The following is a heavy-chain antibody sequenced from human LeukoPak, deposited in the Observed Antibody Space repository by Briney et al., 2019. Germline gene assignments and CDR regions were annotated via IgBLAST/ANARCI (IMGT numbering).Heavy chain of an antibody. CDR2: IYNVGNT. D-gene: IGHD1-26*01. CDR1: GFTVSSNY. Sequence: PGGSLRLSCAASGFTVSSNYMSWVRQAPGKGLEWVSTIYNVGNTYYADSVKGRFTISRDNSKNTLYLQMNSLRAEDTAVYYCAKGDRLWELLRYWGQGTLVTVSS. V-gene: IGHV3-53*01. J-gene: IGHJ4*02. CDR3: AKGDRLWELLRY.